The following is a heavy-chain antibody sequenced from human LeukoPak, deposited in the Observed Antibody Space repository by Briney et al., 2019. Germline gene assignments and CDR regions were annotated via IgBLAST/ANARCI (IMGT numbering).Heavy chain of an antibody. CDR3: AIGLGDIVVVPAAHFDY. J-gene: IGHJ4*02. V-gene: IGHV1-46*01. D-gene: IGHD2-2*01. CDR2: INPSGGST. CDR1: GYTFTSYY. Sequence: ASVKVSCKASGYTFTSYYMHWVRQAPGQGLEWMGIINPSGGSTSYAQKFQGRVTMTRDMSTSTVYMELSSLRSEDTAVYYCAIGLGDIVVVPAAHFDYWGQGTLVTVFS.